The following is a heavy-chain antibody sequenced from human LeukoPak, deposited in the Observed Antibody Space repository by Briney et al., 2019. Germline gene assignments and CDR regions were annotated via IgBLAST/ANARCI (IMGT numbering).Heavy chain of an antibody. Sequence: SETLSLTCTVSGYSIRSAYYWGWIRQPPGKGLEWIGSIYHSGTLYYNPSLKSRVTMSVDTSKNQFSLKLSSVTAADTAVYYCARLRMTTVTAVGHWGQGTLVTVSS. CDR3: ARLRMTTVTAVGH. CDR2: IYHSGTL. J-gene: IGHJ4*02. CDR1: GYSIRSAYY. V-gene: IGHV4-38-2*02. D-gene: IGHD4-17*01.